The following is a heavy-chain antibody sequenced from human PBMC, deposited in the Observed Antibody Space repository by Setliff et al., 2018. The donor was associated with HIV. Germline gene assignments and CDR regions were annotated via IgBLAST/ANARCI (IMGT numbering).Heavy chain of an antibody. CDR3: ARGGLGVVGAIDY. J-gene: IGHJ4*02. CDR1: CGSFSGYY. D-gene: IGHD2-15*01. V-gene: IGHV4-34*01. CDR2: IIHSGGT. Sequence: PSETLSLTCAVFCGSFSGYYWTWIRQPPGRGLEWIGEIIHSGGTNYNRSLKSRVTISVYTSKNQFSLNLSSVTAADTAVYYCARGGLGVVGAIDYWSQGTLVTVSS.